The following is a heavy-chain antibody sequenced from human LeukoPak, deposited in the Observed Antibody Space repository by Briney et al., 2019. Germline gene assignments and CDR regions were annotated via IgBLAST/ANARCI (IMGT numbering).Heavy chain of an antibody. CDR1: GGTFSSYA. Sequence: SVKVSCKASGGTFSSYAISWVRQAPGQGLEWMGGIIPISGTANYAQKFQGRVTITTDESTSTAYMELSSLRSEDTAVYYCATGHWSGYYTGTNYYYYMDVWGKGTTVTVSS. J-gene: IGHJ6*03. V-gene: IGHV1-69*05. CDR2: IIPISGTA. CDR3: ATGHWSGYYTGTNYYYYMDV. D-gene: IGHD3-3*01.